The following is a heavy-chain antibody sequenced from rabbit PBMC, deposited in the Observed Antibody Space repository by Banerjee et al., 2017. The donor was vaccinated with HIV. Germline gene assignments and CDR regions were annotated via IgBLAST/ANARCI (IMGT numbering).Heavy chain of an antibody. CDR3: ARGAAFDGVTYANL. V-gene: IGHV1S45*01. CDR1: GFDFTTNS. CDR2: INTSSGNA. J-gene: IGHJ4*01. D-gene: IGHD6-1*01. Sequence: QEQLEESGGDLVKPGASLTLTCTTSGFDFTTNSICWVRQAPGKGLEWIACINTSSGNAVYANWAKGRFTISKTSSTTVTLQMTSLTAADTATYFCARGAAFDGVTYANLWGPGTLVTV.